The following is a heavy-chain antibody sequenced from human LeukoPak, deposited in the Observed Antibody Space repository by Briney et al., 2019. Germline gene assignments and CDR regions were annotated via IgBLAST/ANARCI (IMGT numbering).Heavy chain of an antibody. D-gene: IGHD6-19*01. CDR2: NSAYNGNT. J-gene: IGHJ4*02. Sequence: ASVEVSCKASGCTFTSYGISWVRQAPGQGLEWMGWNSAYNGNTNYAQKLQGRLTMTTDTSTSTAYMELRGLRSDDTAVYYCARSLGPIAVADLDYWGQGTLVTVSS. CDR3: ARSLGPIAVADLDY. V-gene: IGHV1-18*01. CDR1: GCTFTSYG.